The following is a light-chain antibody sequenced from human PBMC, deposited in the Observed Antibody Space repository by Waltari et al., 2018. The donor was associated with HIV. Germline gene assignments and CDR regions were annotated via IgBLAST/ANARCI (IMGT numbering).Light chain of an antibody. V-gene: IGLV3-1*01. CDR1: QLGDNY. CDR2: QDS. J-gene: IGLJ1*01. CDR3: QAWDNSTAYV. Sequence: SNDLTQPPSVSVSPGQPATITSSQKQLGDNYPYWYQQKPGQSPVLVIYQDSKRPSGIPERFSGSNSGNTATLTIAGTQTVDEADYYCQAWDNSTAYVFGTGTKVTVL.